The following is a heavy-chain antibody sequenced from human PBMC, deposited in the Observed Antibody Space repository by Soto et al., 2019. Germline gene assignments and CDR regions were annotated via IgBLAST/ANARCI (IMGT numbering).Heavy chain of an antibody. V-gene: IGHV4-59*01. J-gene: IGHJ6*02. D-gene: IGHD3-10*01. CDR1: FGSISSYY. CDR3: ARGGNVLLWFGEHYYYGMDV. CDR2: IYYSGST. Sequence: SETLSLTCAVSFGSISSYYLSWIRKRPCKLLGWIGYIYYSGSTNYNPSLKSRVAISVDTSKNQFSLKLSSVTAADTAVYYCARGGNVLLWFGEHYYYGMDVWGQGTTVTVSS.